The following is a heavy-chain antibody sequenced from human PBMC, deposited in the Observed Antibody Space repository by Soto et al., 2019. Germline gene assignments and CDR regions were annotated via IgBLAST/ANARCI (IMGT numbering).Heavy chain of an antibody. J-gene: IGHJ5*02. D-gene: IGHD6-6*01. CDR1: GYSISSGYY. Sequence: PSETLSLTCAVSGYSISSGYYWGWIRQPPGKGLEWIGSIYHSGSTYYNPSLESRVTMSVDTSKNQFSLKLSSVTPTDTAVYYCARRSSSSLGSLFDPWGRGILVTVSS. V-gene: IGHV4-38-2*01. CDR2: IYHSGST. CDR3: ARRSSSSLGSLFDP.